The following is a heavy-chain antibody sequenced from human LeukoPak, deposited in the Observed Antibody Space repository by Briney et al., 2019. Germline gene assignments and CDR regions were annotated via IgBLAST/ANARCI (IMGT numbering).Heavy chain of an antibody. J-gene: IGHJ4*02. Sequence: AGGSLRLSCAASGFTFSNYVMSWVRQAPGKGLEWVSGISGSDGSTYYADSVKGRFTISRDNSKNTLYLQMNSLRVEDTAVYYCAKDRGYCSSTSCSDDDYWGQGTLVTVSS. D-gene: IGHD2-2*01. CDR2: ISGSDGST. CDR3: AKDRGYCSSTSCSDDDY. V-gene: IGHV3-23*01. CDR1: GFTFSNYV.